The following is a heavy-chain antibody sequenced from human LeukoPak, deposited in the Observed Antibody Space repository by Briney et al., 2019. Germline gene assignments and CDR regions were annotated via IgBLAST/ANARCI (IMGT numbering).Heavy chain of an antibody. Sequence: KTSETLSLTCAVYGGSFSGYYWSWIRQPPGKGLEWIGEINHSGSTNYNPSLKSRVTISVDTSKNQFSLKLSSVTAADTAVYYCARGLPSSQHWGQGTLVTVSS. CDR3: ARGLPSSQH. CDR2: INHSGST. CDR1: GGSFSGYY. J-gene: IGHJ1*01. V-gene: IGHV4-34*01.